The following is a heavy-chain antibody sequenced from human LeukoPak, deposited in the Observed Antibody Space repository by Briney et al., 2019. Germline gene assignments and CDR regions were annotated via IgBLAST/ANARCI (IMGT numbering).Heavy chain of an antibody. CDR1: GYTFTSYD. D-gene: IGHD5-18*01. Sequence: ASVKVSCKASGYTFTSYDINWVRQATGQGLEWMGWMNPNSGNTGYAQKFQGRVTITRNTSISTAYMELSSLRSEDTAVYYCARGEYSYGNYYMDVWSKGTTVTVSS. V-gene: IGHV1-8*01. J-gene: IGHJ6*03. CDR3: ARGEYSYGNYYMDV. CDR2: MNPNSGNT.